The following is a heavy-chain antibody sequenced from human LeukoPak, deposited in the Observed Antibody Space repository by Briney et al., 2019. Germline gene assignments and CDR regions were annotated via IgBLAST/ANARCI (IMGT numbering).Heavy chain of an antibody. V-gene: IGHV3-23*01. J-gene: IGHJ6*03. CDR2: ISGAGDST. Sequence: GGSLRLSCAASGFTFSSPGMSWVRQTPAKGLEWVSGISGAGDSTYYADSVKGRFTISRDNSKNTLYLQMNSLRAEDTAVYYCARAAAGTYYYYYMDVWGKGTTVTVSS. CDR1: GFTFSSPG. D-gene: IGHD6-13*01. CDR3: ARAAAGTYYYYYMDV.